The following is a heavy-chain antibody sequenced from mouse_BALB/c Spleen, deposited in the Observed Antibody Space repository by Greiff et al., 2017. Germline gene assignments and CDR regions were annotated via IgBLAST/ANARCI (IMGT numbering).Heavy chain of an antibody. D-gene: IGHD2-1*01. J-gene: IGHJ4*01. CDR1: GYTFTSYW. Sequence: QVHVKQSGAELAKPGASVKMSCKASGYTFTSYWMHWVKQRPGQGLEWIGYINPSTGYTEYNQKFKDKATLTADKSSSTAYMQLSSLTSEDSAVYYCARGGNGYYYAMDYWGQGTSVTVSS. CDR2: INPSTGYT. V-gene: IGHV1-7*01. CDR3: ARGGNGYYYAMDY.